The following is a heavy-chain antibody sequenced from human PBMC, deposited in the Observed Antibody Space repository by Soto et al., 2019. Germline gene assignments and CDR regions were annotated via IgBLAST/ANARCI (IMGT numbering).Heavy chain of an antibody. CDR3: ARGGRLDTAMVGAL. CDR1: GFTFCSYS. J-gene: IGHJ4*02. V-gene: IGHV3-48*02. CDR2: ISSSSSTI. D-gene: IGHD5-18*01. Sequence: ESGGGLVQPGGSLRLSCAASGFTFCSYSMNWVRQAPGKGLEWVSYISSSSSTIYYADSVKGRFTISRDNAKNSLYLQMNSLRDEDTAVYYCARGGRLDTAMVGALWGQGTLVTVSS.